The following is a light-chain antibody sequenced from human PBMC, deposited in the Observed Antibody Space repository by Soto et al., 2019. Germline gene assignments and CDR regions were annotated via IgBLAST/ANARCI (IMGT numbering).Light chain of an antibody. CDR1: SSDVGGYNY. V-gene: IGLV2-14*03. CDR3: SSSTSSSTLEV. J-gene: IGLJ1*01. Sequence: QSVLTQPASVSGSPGQSITISCTGTSSDVGGYNYVSWYQRHPGKAPKLMIFDVSNRPSGVSNRFSGSKSGNTASLTISGLQAEDEADYYCSSSTSSSTLEVFGTGTKVTVL. CDR2: DVS.